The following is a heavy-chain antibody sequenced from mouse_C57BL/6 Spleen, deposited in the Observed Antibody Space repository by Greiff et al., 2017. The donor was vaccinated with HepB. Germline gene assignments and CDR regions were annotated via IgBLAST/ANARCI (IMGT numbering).Heavy chain of an antibody. J-gene: IGHJ1*03. V-gene: IGHV1-26*01. CDR1: GYTFTDYY. CDR2: INPNNGGT. CDR3: ARSKGFGVVASQSFDV. D-gene: IGHD1-1*01. Sequence: EVQLQQSGPELVKPGASVKISCKASGYTFTDYYMNWVKQSHGKSLEWIGDINPNNGGTSYNQKFKGKATLTVDKSSSTAYMELRSLTSEDSAVYYCARSKGFGVVASQSFDVWGTGTTVTVSS.